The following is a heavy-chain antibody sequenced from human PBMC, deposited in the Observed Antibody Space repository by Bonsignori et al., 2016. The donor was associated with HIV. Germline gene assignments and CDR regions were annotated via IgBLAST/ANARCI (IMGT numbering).Heavy chain of an antibody. J-gene: IGHJ5*02. V-gene: IGHV4-59*01. CDR1: GGSISSYY. Sequence: SETLSLTCTVSGGSISSYYWSWIRQPPGKGLEWIGYIYYSGSTNYNPSLKSRVTISVDTSKNQFSLKLSSVTAADTAVYYCARVEYYYGSGSYNWFDPGAREPWSPSPQ. CDR2: IYYSGST. CDR3: ARVEYYYGSGSYNWFDP. D-gene: IGHD3-10*01.